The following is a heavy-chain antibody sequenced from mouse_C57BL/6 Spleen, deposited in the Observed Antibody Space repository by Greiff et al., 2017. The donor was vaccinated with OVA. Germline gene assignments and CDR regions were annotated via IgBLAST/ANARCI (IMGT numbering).Heavy chain of an antibody. D-gene: IGHD4-1*02. V-gene: IGHV14-4*01. CDR3: TLQLGFAY. CDR2: IDPENGDT. CDR1: GFNIKDDY. Sequence: VQLQQSGAELVRPGASVKLSCTASGFNIKDDYMHWVKQRPEQGLEWIGWIDPENGDTEYASKFQGKATITADTSSNTAYLQLSSLTSEDTAVYYCTLQLGFAYWAQGTLVTVSA. J-gene: IGHJ3*01.